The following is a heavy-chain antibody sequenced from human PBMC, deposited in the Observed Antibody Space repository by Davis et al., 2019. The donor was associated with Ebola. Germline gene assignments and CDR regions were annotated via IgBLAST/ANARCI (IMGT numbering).Heavy chain of an antibody. Sequence: GESLKISCTGSGYSFTSYWIGWVRQMPGKGLEWMGIIYPGDSDTRYSPSFHGQVTISADTSIRTAYLQWSSLKASDTAMYYCARRNQYQLLRFDVWGQGTTVTVSS. CDR1: GYSFTSYW. V-gene: IGHV5-51*01. CDR2: IYPGDSDT. CDR3: ARRNQYQLLRFDV. D-gene: IGHD2-2*01. J-gene: IGHJ6*02.